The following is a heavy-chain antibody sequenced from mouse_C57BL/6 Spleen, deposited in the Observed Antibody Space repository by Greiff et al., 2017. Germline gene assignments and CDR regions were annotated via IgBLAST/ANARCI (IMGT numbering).Heavy chain of an antibody. CDR2: IRLKSDNYAT. CDR3: TYYGSSYAFAY. D-gene: IGHD1-1*01. J-gene: IGHJ3*01. Sequence: EVKVEESGGGLVQPGGSMKLSCVASGFTFSNYWMNWVRQSPEKGLEWVAQIRLKSDNYATHYAESVKGRFTISRDDSQSSVYLQMNNLRAETTGIYYCTYYGSSYAFAYWGQGTLVTVSA. CDR1: GFTFSNYW. V-gene: IGHV6-3*01.